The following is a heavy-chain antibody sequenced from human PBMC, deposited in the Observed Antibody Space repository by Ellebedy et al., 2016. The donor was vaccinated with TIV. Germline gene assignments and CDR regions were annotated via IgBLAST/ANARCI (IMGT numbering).Heavy chain of an antibody. CDR3: SRDIAAAGTIPYYYYGMDV. J-gene: IGHJ6*02. D-gene: IGHD6-13*01. CDR2: IYYSGST. CDR1: GGSISSGGYY. V-gene: IGHV4-31*03. Sequence: MPSETLSLTCTVSGGSISSGGYYWSWIRQHPGKGLEWIGYIYYSGSTYYHPYLKSRVTISVDTSKNQFSLKLSSVTAADTAVYYCSRDIAAAGTIPYYYYGMDVWGQGTTVTVSS.